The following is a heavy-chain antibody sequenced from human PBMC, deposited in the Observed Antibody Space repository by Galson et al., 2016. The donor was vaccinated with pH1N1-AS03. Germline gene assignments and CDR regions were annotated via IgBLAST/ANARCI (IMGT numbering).Heavy chain of an antibody. CDR2: ISSSTSYI. CDR3: ARDDSSSWDRYYYYGMDV. V-gene: IGHV3-21*01. J-gene: IGHJ6*02. CDR1: GSTFTNYS. Sequence: SLRLSCAASGSTFTNYSMNWVRQAPGQGLEWVSSISSSTSYIYYGDSLKGRFTISRDNAKNSLYLQMNSLRVEDTAVYYCARDDSSSWDRYYYYGMDVWGQGTTVTVSS. D-gene: IGHD6-13*01.